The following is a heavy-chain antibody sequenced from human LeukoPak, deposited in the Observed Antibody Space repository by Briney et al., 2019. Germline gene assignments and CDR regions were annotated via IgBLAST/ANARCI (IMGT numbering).Heavy chain of an antibody. Sequence: KPGGSLRLSCAASGFTFSNAWMSWVRQAPGKGLEWVGRIKSKTDGGTTDYAAPVKGRFTISRDDSKNTLYLQMNSLKTEDTAVYYCTTAWTRFRYCSGGSCYSGDYWGQGTLVTVSS. D-gene: IGHD2-15*01. CDR2: IKSKTDGGTT. J-gene: IGHJ4*02. V-gene: IGHV3-15*01. CDR3: TTAWTRFRYCSGGSCYSGDY. CDR1: GFTFSNAW.